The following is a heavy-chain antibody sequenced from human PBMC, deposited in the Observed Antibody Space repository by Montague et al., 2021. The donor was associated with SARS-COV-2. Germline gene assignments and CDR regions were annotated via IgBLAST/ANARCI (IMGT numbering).Heavy chain of an antibody. V-gene: IGHV4-39*07. D-gene: IGHD5-12*01. CDR1: GDSISRSHYF. CDR3: ARGGGRLQYSYYYGMDV. CDR2: IYFTGKT. Sequence: SETLSLTCSVSGDSISRSHYFWAWIRQPPGMGLEWIGSIYFTGKTYYHPSLESRATLSIDTSKNEFSLKLTSVTAADTAVYYCARGGGRLQYSYYYGMDVWGQGTTVTVSS. J-gene: IGHJ6*02.